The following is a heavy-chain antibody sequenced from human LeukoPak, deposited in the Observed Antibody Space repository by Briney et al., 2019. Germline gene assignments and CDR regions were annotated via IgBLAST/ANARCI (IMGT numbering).Heavy chain of an antibody. CDR1: GGSISRGGYY. V-gene: IGHV4-31*03. CDR3: ARGGYSSTFVY. J-gene: IGHJ4*02. Sequence: KTSETLSLTCTVSGGSISRGGYYWSWIRQHPGEGLEWIGYIYYSGSTSYHNPSLKSRVTISADTSKNQFSLKLSSVTAADTAVYYCARGGYSSTFVYWGQGTLVTVSS. CDR2: IYYSGSTS. D-gene: IGHD5-18*01.